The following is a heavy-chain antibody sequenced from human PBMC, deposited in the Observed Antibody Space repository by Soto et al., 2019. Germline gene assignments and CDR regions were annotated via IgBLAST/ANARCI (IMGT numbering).Heavy chain of an antibody. V-gene: IGHV5-10-1*01. Sequence: PGESLKISCKASGYKFTTFWLNWVRQTPGKGLEWLGRIDPTDSFTNYSPPFEGHVTISVDRSISTAYLQWNSLQASDTAIYYCARPASGGSRDAFDVWGQGTTVTVS. CDR1: GYKFTTFW. CDR3: ARPASGGSRDAFDV. CDR2: IDPTDSFT. J-gene: IGHJ3*01. D-gene: IGHD2-15*01.